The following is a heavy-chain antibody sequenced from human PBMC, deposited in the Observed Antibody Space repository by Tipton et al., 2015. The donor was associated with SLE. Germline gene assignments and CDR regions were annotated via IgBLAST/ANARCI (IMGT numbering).Heavy chain of an antibody. J-gene: IGHJ6*02. D-gene: IGHD2-15*01. CDR1: GFTFSSYA. Sequence: SLRLSCAASGFTFSSYAMHWVRQAPGKGLEWVAVISYDGSNKYYADSVKGRSTISRDNSKNTLYLQMNSLRAEDTAVYYCARDLVVGYYGMDVWGQGTTVTVSS. V-gene: IGHV3-30*04. CDR2: ISYDGSNK. CDR3: ARDLVVGYYGMDV.